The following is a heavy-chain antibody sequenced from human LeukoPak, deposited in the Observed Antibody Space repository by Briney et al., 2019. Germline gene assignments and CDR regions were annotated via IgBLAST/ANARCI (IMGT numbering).Heavy chain of an antibody. CDR1: GYTFTSYY. J-gene: IGHJ5*02. CDR3: ARGQWLVESIENNWFDP. Sequence: GASVKVSCKASGYTFTSYYMHWVRQAPGQGLEWMGIINPSGGSTSYAQKFQGRVTMTRDTSTSTVYMELSSLRSEDTAVYYCARGQWLVESIENNWFDPWGQGTLVTVPS. D-gene: IGHD6-19*01. V-gene: IGHV1-46*01. CDR2: INPSGGST.